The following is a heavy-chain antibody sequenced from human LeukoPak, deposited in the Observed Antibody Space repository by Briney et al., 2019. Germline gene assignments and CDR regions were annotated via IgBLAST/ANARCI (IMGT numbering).Heavy chain of an antibody. CDR1: GFTFSAFW. D-gene: IGHD3-22*01. CDR2: INSDGSST. Sequence: GGSLRLSCAASGFTFSAFWMHWVRHAPGKGLVWVXRINSDGSSTTYADSVKGRFTVSRDNAKNTLYLQMDSLRAEDSAVYYCARGLVHDTSGYYSDYWGQGILVTVSS. V-gene: IGHV3-74*01. J-gene: IGHJ4*02. CDR3: ARGLVHDTSGYYSDY.